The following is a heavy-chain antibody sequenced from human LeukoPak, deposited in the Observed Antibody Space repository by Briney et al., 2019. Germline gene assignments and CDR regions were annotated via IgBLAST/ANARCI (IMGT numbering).Heavy chain of an antibody. J-gene: IGHJ4*02. CDR3: VKDRPNYYDSNGHYYRQNGDY. D-gene: IGHD3-22*01. CDR2: FTSISSAS. CDR1: GFTFSIYA. Sequence: GGSLRLFCAASGFTFSIYAMRWVRQARGEGLEWVSSFTSISSASFYADSVRGGFTIPRHNSRDTVYLHIHTLRPADAPIFYFVKDRPNYYDSNGHYYRQNGDYWGQGTLVAVSS. V-gene: IGHV3-23*01.